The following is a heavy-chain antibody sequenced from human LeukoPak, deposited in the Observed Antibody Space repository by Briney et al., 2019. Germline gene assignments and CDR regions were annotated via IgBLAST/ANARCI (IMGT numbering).Heavy chain of an antibody. J-gene: IGHJ6*03. CDR2: FYYGGST. D-gene: IGHD2-2*01. CDR1: GYSINALAN. V-gene: IGHV4-38-2*02. Sequence: SETLSLTCNVSGYSINALANWGWIRQSPGKGLEWIGSFYYGGSTYYNPSLRSRVTISVDTSKNQFSLKLSSVTAADTAVYYCARDRGYCSSTSCYYYYYYMDVWGKGTTVTVSS. CDR3: ARDRGYCSSTSCYYYYYYMDV.